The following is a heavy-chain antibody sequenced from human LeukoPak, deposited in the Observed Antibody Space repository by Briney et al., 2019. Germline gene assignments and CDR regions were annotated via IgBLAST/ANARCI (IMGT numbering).Heavy chain of an antibody. J-gene: IGHJ4*02. V-gene: IGHV1-46*01. CDR3: ARAMQWLDEVAAPLDY. D-gene: IGHD6-19*01. CDR2: INPSGGST. Sequence: ASVKVSCKASGYTFTSYYMHWVRQAPGQGLEWMGIINPSGGSTSYAQKFQGRVTMTRDTSTSTVYMELSSLRSEDTAVYYCARAMQWLDEVAAPLDYWGQGTLATVSS. CDR1: GYTFTSYY.